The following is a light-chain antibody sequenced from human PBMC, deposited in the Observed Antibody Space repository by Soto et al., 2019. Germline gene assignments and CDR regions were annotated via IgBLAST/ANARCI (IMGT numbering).Light chain of an antibody. J-gene: IGKJ4*01. Sequence: DIQMTQSPSSVSASIGDRVTITCRASQDIDSWLAWFQQKPGEAPRLLIYAAISLHSGVPSRFSGAGSGTDFSLTISSLQPEDFATYFCQQGNSFPLTFDGGTKVEIK. CDR1: QDIDSW. CDR3: QQGNSFPLT. CDR2: AAI. V-gene: IGKV1-12*01.